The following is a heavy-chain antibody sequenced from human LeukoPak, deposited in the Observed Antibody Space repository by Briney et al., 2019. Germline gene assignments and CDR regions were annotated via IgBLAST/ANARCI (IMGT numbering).Heavy chain of an antibody. D-gene: IGHD6-25*01. CDR3: ARPSHSGYLDGGAFDI. Sequence: SETLSLTCTVSGGSISSYYWSWIRQPPGKGLEWIGRIYTSGSTNYNPSLKSRVTMSVDTSKNQFSLKLSSVTAADTAVYYCARPSHSGYLDGGAFDIWGQGTMVTVSS. J-gene: IGHJ3*02. CDR2: IYTSGST. CDR1: GGSISSYY. V-gene: IGHV4-4*07.